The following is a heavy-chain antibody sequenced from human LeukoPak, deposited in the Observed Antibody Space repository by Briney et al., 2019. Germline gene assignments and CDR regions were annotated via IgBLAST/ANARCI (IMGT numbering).Heavy chain of an antibody. D-gene: IGHD4-11*01. J-gene: IGHJ6*03. CDR2: INPNSCGS. Sequence: ASVKVSCKASGYTFTGYYMHWVRQAPGPGLEWMGRINPNSCGSHHAQQLHARVTMTRDTSIGPAHVELITLRFDRTTVYYFSRENSNYARTRYMDVWGKGTTVTVSS. CDR3: SRENSNYARTRYMDV. CDR1: GYTFTGYY. V-gene: IGHV1-2*06.